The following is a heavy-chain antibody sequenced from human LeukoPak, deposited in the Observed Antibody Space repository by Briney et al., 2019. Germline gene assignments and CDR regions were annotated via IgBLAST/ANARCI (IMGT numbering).Heavy chain of an antibody. V-gene: IGHV4-59*01. CDR3: ARDEGDGYNYFDY. J-gene: IGHJ4*02. CDR2: IYYSGST. Sequence: SETLSLTCTVSGGSISSYYWSWIRQPPGKGLEWIGYIYYSGSTNYNPSLKSRVTISVDTSKNQFSLKLSSVTAADTAVYYCARDEGDGYNYFDYWGQGTLVTVSS. CDR1: GGSISSYY. D-gene: IGHD5-24*01.